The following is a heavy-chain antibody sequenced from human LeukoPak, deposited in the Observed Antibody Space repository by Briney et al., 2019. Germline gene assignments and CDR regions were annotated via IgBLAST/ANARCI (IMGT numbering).Heavy chain of an antibody. CDR3: ARVGESPYYYYMDV. CDR2: IYSSGSI. CDR1: GGSMSPYY. V-gene: IGHV4-59*01. J-gene: IGHJ6*03. D-gene: IGHD1-26*01. Sequence: SETLSLTCTVSGGSMSPYYWNWIRQPPGKGLEWIGYIYSSGSINYNPSLKSRVTISVDTSKNQFSLKLSSVTAADTAVYYCARVGESPYYYYMDVWGKGTTVTVSS.